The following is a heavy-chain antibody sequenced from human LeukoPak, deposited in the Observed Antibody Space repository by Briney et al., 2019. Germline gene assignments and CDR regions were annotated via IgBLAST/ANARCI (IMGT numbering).Heavy chain of an antibody. V-gene: IGHV4-28*05. D-gene: IGHD1-26*01. Sequence: SDTLSLTCAVSGYSISSSNWWGWIRQPPGKGLEWIGYMYYTGSIYYNPSLKSRVTMSEDTSKNHFSLKLSSVTAVDTAVYYCARVWNSGSYVYFDYWGKGTLVTVSS. CDR2: MYYTGSI. CDR3: ARVWNSGSYVYFDY. CDR1: GYSISSSNW. J-gene: IGHJ4*02.